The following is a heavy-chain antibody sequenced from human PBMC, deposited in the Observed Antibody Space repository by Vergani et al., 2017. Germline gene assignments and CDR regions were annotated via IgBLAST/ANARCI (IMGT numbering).Heavy chain of an antibody. D-gene: IGHD4-17*01. J-gene: IGHJ3*02. V-gene: IGHV3-7*01. CDR2: IKQAGSEK. CDR3: ARDHDYGEYGGDAFDI. Sequence: EVQLVESGGGLVQPGGSLSLSCAASGFTFSSYWMSWVRQAPGKGLEWVANIKQAGSEKYYVDSVKGRFTIARDNAKNSLYLQMNSLRAEDAAVYDCARDHDYGEYGGDAFDIWGQGTMVTVSS. CDR1: GFTFSSYW.